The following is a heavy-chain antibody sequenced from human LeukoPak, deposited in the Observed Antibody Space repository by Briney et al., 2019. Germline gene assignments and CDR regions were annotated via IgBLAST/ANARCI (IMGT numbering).Heavy chain of an antibody. D-gene: IGHD5-12*01. Sequence: PGRSLRLSCVASGFTFSSYTLHWVRQAPGKGLEWVAVMSYDGSHKFHADSVKGRFTISRDNSKNTLYLQTNNLRAEDTAIYFCARDVGGYAFDYWGQGTLVTVSS. J-gene: IGHJ4*02. CDR3: ARDVGGYAFDY. V-gene: IGHV3-30*04. CDR1: GFTFSSYT. CDR2: MSYDGSHK.